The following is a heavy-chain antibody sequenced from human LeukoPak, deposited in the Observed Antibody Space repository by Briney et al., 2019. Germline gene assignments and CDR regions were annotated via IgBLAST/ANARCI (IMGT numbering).Heavy chain of an antibody. CDR3: AKGYCSGTSCYSGLD. J-gene: IGHJ4*02. D-gene: IGHD2-2*01. V-gene: IGHV3-30*02. CDR1: GFTFSSYS. CDR2: IRYDGSNK. Sequence: GGSLRLSCAASGFTFSSYSMNWVRQAPGKGLEWVAFIRYDGSNKYYADSVKGRFTISRDNSKNTLSLQMSSLRPEDTAVYYCAKGYCSGTSCYSGLDWGQGTLVTVSS.